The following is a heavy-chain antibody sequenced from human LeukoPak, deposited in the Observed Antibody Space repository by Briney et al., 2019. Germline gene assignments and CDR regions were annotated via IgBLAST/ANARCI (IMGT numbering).Heavy chain of an antibody. CDR3: VRGIMYGDYGTFDS. CDR2: MNPNNGAT. V-gene: IGHV1-2*02. D-gene: IGHD4-17*01. J-gene: IGHJ4*02. CDR1: GYTFTAYF. Sequence: VASVKVSCKPSGYTFTAYFLHWARQASGQGFEWMGWMNPNNGATHYAQKFQGRVSMTRDTSISTAYLDLGSLGSDDSAVYFCVRGIMYGDYGTFDSWGQGTLVTVSS.